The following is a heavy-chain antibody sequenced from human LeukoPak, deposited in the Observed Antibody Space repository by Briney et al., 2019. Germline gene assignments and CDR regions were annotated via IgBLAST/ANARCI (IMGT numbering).Heavy chain of an antibody. Sequence: PSETLSLTCTVSGDSISSYYWSWIRQPPGKGLEWIGYIYYSGSTNYNPPLKSQVSISIDTSKNQFSLRLTSVTAADTAVYYCARQTGSGLFILPGGQGTLVTVSS. CDR1: GDSISSYY. CDR3: ARQTGSGLFILP. CDR2: IYYSGST. D-gene: IGHD3/OR15-3a*01. V-gene: IGHV4-59*08. J-gene: IGHJ4*02.